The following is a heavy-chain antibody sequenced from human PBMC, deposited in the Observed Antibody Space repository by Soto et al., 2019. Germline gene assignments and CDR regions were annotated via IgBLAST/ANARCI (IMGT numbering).Heavy chain of an antibody. CDR2: IKQDGSEK. CDR3: ARSYYYDSSGPKSDY. V-gene: IGHV3-7*03. Sequence: PGGSLRLSCAASGFTFSSYWMSWVRQAPGKGLEWVANIKQDGSEKYYVDSVKGRFTISRDNAKNSLYLQMNSLRAEDTAVYYCARSYYYDSSGPKSDYSGQGPLVTVSS. J-gene: IGHJ4*02. CDR1: GFTFSSYW. D-gene: IGHD3-22*01.